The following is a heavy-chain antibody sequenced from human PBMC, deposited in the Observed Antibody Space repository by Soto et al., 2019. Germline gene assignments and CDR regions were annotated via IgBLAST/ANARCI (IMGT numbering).Heavy chain of an antibody. V-gene: IGHV4-59*01. CDR1: GGSISSYY. Sequence: SETLSLTCTVSGGSISSYYWSWIRQPPGKGLEWIGYIYYIGSTNDNPSLKSRVTISVDTSKNQFSLKLSSVTAADTAVYYCARGLRRQLLNWFDPWGQGTLVTVSS. D-gene: IGHD2-2*01. CDR2: IYYIGST. J-gene: IGHJ5*02. CDR3: ARGLRRQLLNWFDP.